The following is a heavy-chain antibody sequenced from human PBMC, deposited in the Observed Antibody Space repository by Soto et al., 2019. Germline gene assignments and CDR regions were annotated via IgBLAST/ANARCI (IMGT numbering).Heavy chain of an antibody. CDR3: ARGTLLLLFDY. J-gene: IGHJ4*02. D-gene: IGHD2-15*01. CDR2: IYYSGST. CDR1: GGSISSYY. Sequence: SETLSPTCTVSGGSISSYYWSWIRQPPGKGLEWIGYIYYSGSTNYNPSLKSRVTISVDTSKNQFSLKLSSVTAADTAVYYCARGTLLLLFDYWGQGTLVTVPS. V-gene: IGHV4-59*01.